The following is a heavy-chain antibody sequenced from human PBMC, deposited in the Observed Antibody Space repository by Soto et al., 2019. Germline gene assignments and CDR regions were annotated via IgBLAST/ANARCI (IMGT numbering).Heavy chain of an antibody. CDR2: ISGSGDAT. D-gene: IGHD3-10*01. CDR3: ARCRLTMVRGVIITHYYYGMDV. V-gene: IGHV3-23*01. CDR1: GFTFSSYA. Sequence: GGSLRLSCAASGFTFSSYAMSWVRQAPGKGLEWVSAISGSGDATYYADSVKGRFSIFRDNSKNTLYLQMNSLKADDTAVYYCARCRLTMVRGVIITHYYYGMDVWGQGTTVTVSS. J-gene: IGHJ6*02.